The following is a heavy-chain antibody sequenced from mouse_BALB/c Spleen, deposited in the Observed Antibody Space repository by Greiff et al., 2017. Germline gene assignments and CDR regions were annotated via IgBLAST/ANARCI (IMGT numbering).Heavy chain of an antibody. J-gene: IGHJ3*01. CDR1: GFAFSSYD. Sequence: EVMLVESGGGLVKPGGSLKLSCAASGFAFSSYDMSWVRQTPEKRLEWVAYISSGGGSTYYPDTVKGRFTISRDNAKNTLYLQMSSLKSEDTAMYYCASHPYDYDGSWFAYWGQGTLVTVSA. CDR3: ASHPYDYDGSWFAY. V-gene: IGHV5-12-1*01. CDR2: ISSGGGST. D-gene: IGHD2-4*01.